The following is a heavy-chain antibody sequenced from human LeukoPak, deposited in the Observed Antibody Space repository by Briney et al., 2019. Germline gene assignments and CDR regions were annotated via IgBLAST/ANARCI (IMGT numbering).Heavy chain of an antibody. CDR3: ARGPIPDY. J-gene: IGHJ4*02. D-gene: IGHD2-2*02. Sequence: GGSLRLSCGASGFTFSSHGMNWVRQAPGKGLEWVSSINSDSSHIYYADSVKGRFTISRDNAKNSLYLQMNSLRAEDTAVYYCARGPIPDYWGQGTLVTVSS. V-gene: IGHV3-21*01. CDR2: INSDSSHI. CDR1: GFTFSSHG.